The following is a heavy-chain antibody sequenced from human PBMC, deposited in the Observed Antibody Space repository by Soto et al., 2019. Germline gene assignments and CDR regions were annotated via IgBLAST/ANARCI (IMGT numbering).Heavy chain of an antibody. Sequence: QITLKESGPTLVKPTQTLTLTCTFSGFSLSSTRMAVGWIRQPPGKALEWLALIYWDDDKRYSPFLKSRLTITMDTYKNQVVLTMSNMDPVDTARYYCAHIVVAGLGYYFDYWGQGTLVTVSS. CDR3: AHIVVAGLGYYFDY. D-gene: IGHD6-19*01. V-gene: IGHV2-5*02. J-gene: IGHJ4*02. CDR1: GFSLSSTRMA. CDR2: IYWDDDK.